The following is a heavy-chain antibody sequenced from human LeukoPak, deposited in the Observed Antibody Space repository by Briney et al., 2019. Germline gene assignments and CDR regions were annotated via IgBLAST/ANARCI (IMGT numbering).Heavy chain of an antibody. CDR3: AILGSRGY. V-gene: IGHV4-34*01. CDR1: GGSFSGYY. CDR2: INHSGST. Sequence: SETLSLTCAVYGGSFSGYYWSWIRQPPGKGLEWIGEINHSGSTNYNPSLKSRVTISVDTSKNQFSLKLSSVTAADTAVYYCAILGSRGYWGQGTLVTVSS. D-gene: IGHD2-2*01. J-gene: IGHJ4*02.